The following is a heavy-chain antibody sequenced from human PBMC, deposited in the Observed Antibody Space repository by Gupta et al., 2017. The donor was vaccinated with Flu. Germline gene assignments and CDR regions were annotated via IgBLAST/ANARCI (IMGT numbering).Heavy chain of an antibody. J-gene: IGHJ1*01. CDR2: ISDSSRTI. Sequence: EEELVESGGGLVKPGGSLRLSCAASGFIFNTDSMNWVRQAPGKGLEWVAYISDSSRTIYYADSGKSRFTISRDNAKNSRSLQMNSLRDEDMGVYYCARDPDTPLLRLFEGWGQGTLVTVSS. CDR1: GFIFNTDS. V-gene: IGHV3-48*02. D-gene: IGHD5-18*01. CDR3: ARDPDTPLLRLFEG.